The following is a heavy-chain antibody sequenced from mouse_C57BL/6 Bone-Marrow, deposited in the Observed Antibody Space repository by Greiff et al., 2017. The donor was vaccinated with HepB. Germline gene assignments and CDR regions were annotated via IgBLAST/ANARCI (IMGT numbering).Heavy chain of an antibody. Sequence: VQRVESGAELVKPGASVKMSCKASGYTFTSYWITWVKQRPAQGLEWIGDIYPGSGSTNYNEKFKSKATLTVDTSSSAAYMQLSSLTSEDSAVYYCAPNWAYAMDYWGQGTSVTVSS. J-gene: IGHJ4*01. CDR3: APNWAYAMDY. D-gene: IGHD4-1*01. CDR1: GYTFTSYW. V-gene: IGHV1-55*01. CDR2: IYPGSGST.